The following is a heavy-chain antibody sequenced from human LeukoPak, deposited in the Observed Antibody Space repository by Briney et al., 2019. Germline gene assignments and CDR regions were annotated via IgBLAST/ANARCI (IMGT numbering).Heavy chain of an antibody. CDR3: ARKPYYDYVWGSYRPYYFDY. V-gene: IGHV4-4*02. D-gene: IGHD3-16*02. Sequence: SGTLSLTCAVSGGSISSSNWWSWVRQPPGKGLEWIGEIYHSGSTNYNPSLKSRVTISVDKSKNQFSLKLGSVTAADTAVYYCARKPYYDYVWGSYRPYYFDYWGQGTLVTVSS. CDR1: GGSISSSNW. J-gene: IGHJ4*02. CDR2: IYHSGST.